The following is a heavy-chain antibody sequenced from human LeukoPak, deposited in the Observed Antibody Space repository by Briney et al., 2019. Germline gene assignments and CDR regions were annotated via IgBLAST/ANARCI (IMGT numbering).Heavy chain of an antibody. CDR2: ISGSGGST. D-gene: IGHD4-17*01. CDR3: AKDGDYGTQNFDY. V-gene: IGHV3-23*01. J-gene: IGHJ4*02. Sequence: XWXRQAPGXGLEWVSAISGSGGSTYYADSVKGRFTISRDNSKNTLYLQMNSLRAEDTAVYYCAKDGDYGTQNFDYWGQGTLVTVSS.